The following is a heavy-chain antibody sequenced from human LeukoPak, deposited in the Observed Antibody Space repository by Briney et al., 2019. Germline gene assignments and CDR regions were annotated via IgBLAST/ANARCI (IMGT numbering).Heavy chain of an antibody. J-gene: IGHJ4*02. CDR2: IYYSGST. Sequence: SETLSLTCTVSGGSISSYYWSWIRQPPGKGLEWIGYIYYSGSTNYNPSLKSRVTISVDTSKNQFSLKLSSVTAADTAVYYCAGEGRRYYYGSGTLPLTCWGQGTLVTVSS. V-gene: IGHV4-59*01. CDR3: AGEGRRYYYGSGTLPLTC. CDR1: GGSISSYY. D-gene: IGHD3-10*01.